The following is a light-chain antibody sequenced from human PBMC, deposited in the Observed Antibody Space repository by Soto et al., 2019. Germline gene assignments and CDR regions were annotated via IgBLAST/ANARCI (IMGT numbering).Light chain of an antibody. Sequence: DIQLTQSPSFLSASVGDRVTITCRASQGLNSYLAWYQQKPGKAPKLLRYATSTWQSVFPSRFSGSGSGAEFTLTITSRQPEDSATYYCRQLNSYPVTFGGGTKVEIK. CDR3: RQLNSYPVT. J-gene: IGKJ4*01. V-gene: IGKV1-9*01. CDR1: QGLNSY. CDR2: ATS.